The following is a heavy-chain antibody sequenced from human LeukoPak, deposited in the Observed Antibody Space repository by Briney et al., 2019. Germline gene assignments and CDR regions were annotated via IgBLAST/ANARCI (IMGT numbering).Heavy chain of an antibody. D-gene: IGHD3-9*01. CDR1: GYIFTNFG. J-gene: IGHJ4*02. CDR2: ISAYNGNT. Sequence: GSVKVSRKASGYIFTNFGISWVRQAPGQGLEWMGWISAYNGNTNYAQKLQGRVTMTTDTSTSTAYMELRSLRSDDTAVYYCARGPMGPGGYDILTGYYITPTSHNYFDYWGQGTLVTVSS. V-gene: IGHV1-18*01. CDR3: ARGPMGPGGYDILTGYYITPTSHNYFDY.